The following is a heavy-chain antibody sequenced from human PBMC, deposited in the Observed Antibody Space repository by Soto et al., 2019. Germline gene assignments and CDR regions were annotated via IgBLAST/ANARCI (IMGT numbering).Heavy chain of an antibody. Sequence: QVQLVESGGGVVQPGGSLRLSCAASGFTFRNYAMHWVRQAPGKGLECLAVIAYDGSNAFYRDSVKGRFTISRDKSKNTVHLPMLSLRSEDTGVYCCERAARGDILLVVGARTGEYGMESWGQGTKVTVSS. CDR2: IAYDGSNA. D-gene: IGHD2-15*01. J-gene: IGHJ6*02. V-gene: IGHV3-30-3*01. CDR1: GFTFRNYA. CDR3: ERAARGDILLVVGARTGEYGMES.